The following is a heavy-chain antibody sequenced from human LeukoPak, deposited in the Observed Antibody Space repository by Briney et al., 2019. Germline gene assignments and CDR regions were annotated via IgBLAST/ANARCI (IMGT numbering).Heavy chain of an antibody. D-gene: IGHD3-22*01. CDR1: GYTLTELS. Sequence: ASVKVSCKVSGYTLTELSMHWVRQASGKGLEWMGGFDPEDGETIYAQKFQGRVTMTEDTSTDTAYMELSSLRSEDTAVYYCATATKTYDSSGYFFDYWGQGTLVTVSS. V-gene: IGHV1-24*01. J-gene: IGHJ4*02. CDR2: FDPEDGET. CDR3: ATATKTYDSSGYFFDY.